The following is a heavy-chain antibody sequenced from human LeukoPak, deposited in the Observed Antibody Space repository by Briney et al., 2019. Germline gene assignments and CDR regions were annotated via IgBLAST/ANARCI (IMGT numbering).Heavy chain of an antibody. Sequence: PGGSLRLSCAASGFTFSSYAMNWVRQAPGKGLEWVSAISGSGGSTYYADSVKGRFTISRDNSKNTLYVQMNSLRAEDTAVYYCAKDPAMLSRYYFDYWGQGTLVTVSS. D-gene: IGHD5-18*01. CDR3: AKDPAMLSRYYFDY. J-gene: IGHJ4*02. V-gene: IGHV3-23*01. CDR2: ISGSGGST. CDR1: GFTFSSYA.